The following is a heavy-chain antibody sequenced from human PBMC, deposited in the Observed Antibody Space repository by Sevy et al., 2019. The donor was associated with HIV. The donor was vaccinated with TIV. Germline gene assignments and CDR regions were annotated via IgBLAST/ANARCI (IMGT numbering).Heavy chain of an antibody. CDR3: ARDRATSATGTLFDY. J-gene: IGHJ4*02. V-gene: IGHV3-23*01. Sequence: GGSLRLSCAASGFTSSSYAMSWVHQPPGRGLEWVSTLSDSGVSTYYAHSVKGRFTISRDNSKNILYLQMNSLRAEDTAVYYCARDRATSATGTLFDYWGQGTLVTVSS. CDR2: LSDSGVST. D-gene: IGHD3-9*01. CDR1: GFTSSSYA.